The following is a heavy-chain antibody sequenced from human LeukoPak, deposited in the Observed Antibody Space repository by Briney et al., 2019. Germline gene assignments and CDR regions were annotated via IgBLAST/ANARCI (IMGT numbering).Heavy chain of an antibody. CDR2: INWNGGST. Sequence: GGSLRLSCAASGFTFDDYGMSWVRQAPGKGLEWVSGINWNGGSTGYADSVKGRFTISRDNAKNSLYLQMNSLRAEDTGLYYCARDGGGCSSTSCYRTYYYYYYMDVWGKGTTVTVSS. V-gene: IGHV3-20*04. CDR3: ARDGGGCSSTSCYRTYYYYYYMDV. D-gene: IGHD2-2*02. CDR1: GFTFDDYG. J-gene: IGHJ6*03.